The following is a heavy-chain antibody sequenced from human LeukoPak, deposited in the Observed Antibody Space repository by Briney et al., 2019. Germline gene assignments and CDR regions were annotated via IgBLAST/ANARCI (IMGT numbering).Heavy chain of an antibody. CDR3: ARHADYYGSGSNQYYLDY. Sequence: SETLSLTCTVSGGSISSYYWSWIRQPPGKGLEWIGYIYYSGSTNYNPSLKSRVTISVDTSKNQFSLKLSSVTAADTAVYYCARHADYYGSGSNQYYLDYWGQGTLVTVSS. CDR1: GGSISSYY. V-gene: IGHV4-59*08. CDR2: IYYSGST. J-gene: IGHJ4*02. D-gene: IGHD3-10*01.